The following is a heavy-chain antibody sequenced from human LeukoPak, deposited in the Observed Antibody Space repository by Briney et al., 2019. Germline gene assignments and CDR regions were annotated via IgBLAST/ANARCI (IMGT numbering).Heavy chain of an antibody. Sequence: SETLSLTCTASGGSISSYYWSWIRQPPGKGLEWIGSIYYSGSTNYNPSLKSRVTISVDTSKNQFSLKRSSVTAADTAVYYCARGYSGSYQTQNFDYWGQGTLVTVSS. J-gene: IGHJ4*02. CDR1: GGSISSYY. D-gene: IGHD1-26*01. CDR2: IYYSGST. CDR3: ARGYSGSYQTQNFDY. V-gene: IGHV4-59*01.